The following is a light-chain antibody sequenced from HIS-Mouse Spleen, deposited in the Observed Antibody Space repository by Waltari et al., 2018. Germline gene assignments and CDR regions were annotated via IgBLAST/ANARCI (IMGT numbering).Light chain of an antibody. CDR3: SSYTSSSTLKV. J-gene: IGLJ3*02. Sequence: QSALTQPASVSESPGQSITISCTGTSSDGGGYNYVSWYQQHPGKAPKLMIYDVSNRPSGVSNRFSGSKSGNTASLTISGLQAEDEADYYCSSYTSSSTLKVFGGGTKLTVL. V-gene: IGLV2-14*03. CDR1: SSDGGGYNY. CDR2: DVS.